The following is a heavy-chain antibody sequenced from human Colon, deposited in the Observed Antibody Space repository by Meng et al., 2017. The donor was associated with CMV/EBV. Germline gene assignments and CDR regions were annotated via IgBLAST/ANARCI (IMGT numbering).Heavy chain of an antibody. Sequence: LRLSCAASVFTFSSYSMNWVRQAPGKGLEWVSSISSSSSYIYYADSVKGRFTISRDNAKNSLYLQMNSLRAEDTAVYYCARDSGSYYNWGQGTLVTVSS. CDR3: ARDSGSYYN. D-gene: IGHD1-26*01. J-gene: IGHJ4*02. CDR1: VFTFSSYS. V-gene: IGHV3-21*01. CDR2: ISSSSSYI.